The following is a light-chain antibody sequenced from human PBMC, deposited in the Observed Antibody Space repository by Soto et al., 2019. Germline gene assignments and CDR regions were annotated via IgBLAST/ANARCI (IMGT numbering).Light chain of an antibody. J-gene: IGKJ1*01. CDR2: GAS. V-gene: IGKV1-39*01. Sequence: DIQITQSPSSLSASVGYRFTITGEASQMISSLLNWYQQKPGKAPTLLIFGASILQSGVPSRFSGSGSGTDFTLTIGSLQPEDFATYYCQQSYSTHRTFGQGTTVDIK. CDR3: QQSYSTHRT. CDR1: QMISSL.